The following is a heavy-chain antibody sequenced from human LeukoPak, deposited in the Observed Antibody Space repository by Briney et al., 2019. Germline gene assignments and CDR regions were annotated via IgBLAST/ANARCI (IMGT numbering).Heavy chain of an antibody. CDR1: GFSFSTYE. Sequence: GGSLRLSCAASGFSFSTYEMNWVRLAPGKGLEWVSYISSSGSIMYSADSVKGRFTISRDNAKNSLYLQMNSLRAEDTAIYYCSVQYSSSSVVDYWGQGTLVTGSS. J-gene: IGHJ4*02. D-gene: IGHD6-6*01. V-gene: IGHV3-48*03. CDR3: SVQYSSSSVVDY. CDR2: ISSSGSIM.